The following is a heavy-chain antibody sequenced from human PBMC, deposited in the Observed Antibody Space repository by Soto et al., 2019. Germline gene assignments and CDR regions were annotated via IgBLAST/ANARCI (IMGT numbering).Heavy chain of an antibody. V-gene: IGHV3-48*02. Sequence: GGSLRLSCAASGFTFSSYSMNWVRQAPGKGLEWVSYISSSSSTIYYADSVKGRFTISRDNAKNSLYLQMNSLRDEDTAVYYCARALTIFGDEPDAFDIWGQGTMVTVSS. CDR1: GFTFSSYS. J-gene: IGHJ3*02. CDR3: ARALTIFGDEPDAFDI. CDR2: ISSSSSTI. D-gene: IGHD3-3*01.